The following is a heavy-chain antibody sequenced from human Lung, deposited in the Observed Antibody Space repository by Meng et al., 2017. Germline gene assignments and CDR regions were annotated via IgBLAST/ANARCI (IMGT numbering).Heavy chain of an antibody. CDR2: INHSGST. J-gene: IGHJ4*02. D-gene: IGHD4-11*01. CDR3: ARGPTTMAHDFDY. CDR1: GGSFSDYY. Sequence: VQLQQGGAGLLKPSRTLSLSCVVSGGSFSDYYWSWIRQPPGKGLEWIGEINHSGSTNYNPSLESRATISVDTSQNNLSLKLSSVTAADSAVYYCARGPTTMAHDFDYWGQGTLVTVSS. V-gene: IGHV4-34*01.